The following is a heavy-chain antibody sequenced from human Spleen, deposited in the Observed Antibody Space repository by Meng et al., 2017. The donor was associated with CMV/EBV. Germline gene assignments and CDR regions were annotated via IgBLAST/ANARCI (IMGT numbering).Heavy chain of an antibody. V-gene: IGHV3-21*01. CDR2: ISTSGTYI. Sequence: GESLKISCAASGFSVSVYNFNWVRQTPGKGLEWVSSISTSGTYIFYADSVRGRFTISRDNSKNTLYLQMNSLRAEDTAVYYCARESAAGTAYYYYGMDVWGQGTTVTVSS. J-gene: IGHJ6*02. CDR3: ARESAAGTAYYYYGMDV. D-gene: IGHD6-13*01. CDR1: GFSVSVYN.